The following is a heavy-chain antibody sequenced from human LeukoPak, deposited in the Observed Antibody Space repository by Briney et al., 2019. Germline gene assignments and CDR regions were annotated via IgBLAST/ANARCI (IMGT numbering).Heavy chain of an antibody. CDR3: ARSDSGVFDY. D-gene: IGHD1-26*01. V-gene: IGHV1-8*03. J-gene: IGHJ4*02. CDR2: MNPNSGNT. CDR1: GYTFTSYD. Sequence: ASVNVSCKAFGYTFTSYDINWVRQATGQGLEWMGWMNPNSGNTGYAQKFQGRVTITRNTSISTAYMELSSLRSEDTAVYYCARSDSGVFDYWGQGTLVTVSS.